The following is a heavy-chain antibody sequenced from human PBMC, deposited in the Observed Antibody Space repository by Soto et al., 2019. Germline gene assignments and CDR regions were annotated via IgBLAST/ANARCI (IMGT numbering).Heavy chain of an antibody. CDR1: GFTFSSYG. V-gene: IGHV3-30*18. J-gene: IGHJ6*01. Sequence: QVQLVESGGGVVQPGRSLRLSCAASGFTFSSYGMHWVRQAPGKGLEWVAVISYDGSNKYYADSVKGRFTISRDNSKNTLYLQMNSLRAEDTAVYYCAKAYGDDYYYGMDVW. CDR3: AKAYGDDYYYGMDV. CDR2: ISYDGSNK. D-gene: IGHD4-17*01.